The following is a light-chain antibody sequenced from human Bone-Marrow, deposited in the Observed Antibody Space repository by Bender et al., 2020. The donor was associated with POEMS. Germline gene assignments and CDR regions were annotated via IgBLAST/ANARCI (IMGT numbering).Light chain of an antibody. CDR3: SSYAGSNIPYV. CDR2: DVT. J-gene: IGLJ1*01. Sequence: QSALTQPASVSASPGQAITIPCTGTSADIGDYNSVSWYQQHPGRAPKLLIYDVTTRPSGVSARFSASKSGNTASLTISGLQAEDEADYFCSSYAGSNIPYVFGTGTKVTVL. CDR1: SADIGDYNS. V-gene: IGLV2-14*03.